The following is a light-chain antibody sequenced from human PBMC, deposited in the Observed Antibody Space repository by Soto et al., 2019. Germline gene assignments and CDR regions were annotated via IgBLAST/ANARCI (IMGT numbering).Light chain of an antibody. V-gene: IGKV3-20*01. Sequence: EIVLTQSPGTLSLSPGQRATLSCRASQSVSRSYLAWYQHKRGQAPRLLMFGTGSRATGIPDRFSGTGSGKDFTLIINRLEPKDFAVYYCQQYSSTPHTFGQGTKLEIK. J-gene: IGKJ2*01. CDR1: QSVSRSY. CDR2: GTG. CDR3: QQYSSTPHT.